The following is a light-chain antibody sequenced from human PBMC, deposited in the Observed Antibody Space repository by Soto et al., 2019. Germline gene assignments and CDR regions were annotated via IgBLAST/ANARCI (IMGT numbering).Light chain of an antibody. CDR1: SSDVGRYNY. J-gene: IGLJ3*02. CDR3: SSYTTSTTWV. Sequence: QSVLTQPASVSGSPGQSITISCTGTSSDVGRYNYVSWYQQYPGKAPKLMIYDVSNRPSGVSNRFSGSKSGNTASRTISGLQAEDEAHYYCSSYTTSTTWVFGGGTQLTVL. V-gene: IGLV2-14*01. CDR2: DVS.